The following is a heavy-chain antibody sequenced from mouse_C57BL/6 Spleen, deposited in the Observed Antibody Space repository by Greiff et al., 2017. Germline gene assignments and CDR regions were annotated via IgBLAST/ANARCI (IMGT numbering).Heavy chain of an antibody. Sequence: VQLQQSGPVLVKPGASVKMSCKASGYTFTDYYMNWVKQSHGKSLEWIGVINPYNGGTSYNQKFKGKATLTVDKSSSTAYMELNSLTSEDSAVYYCARGGYDAPGGCAYWGQGTLVTVSA. CDR3: ARGGYDAPGGCAY. CDR1: GYTFTDYY. CDR2: INPYNGGT. V-gene: IGHV1-19*01. J-gene: IGHJ3*01. D-gene: IGHD2-3*01.